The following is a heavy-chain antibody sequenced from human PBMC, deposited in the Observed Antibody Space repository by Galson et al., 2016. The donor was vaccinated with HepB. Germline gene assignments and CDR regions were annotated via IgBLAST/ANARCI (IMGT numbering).Heavy chain of an antibody. CDR3: ARGNYASGSYYDWYFDL. CDR2: ISWNGGRI. D-gene: IGHD3-10*01. V-gene: IGHV3-9*01. CDR1: GFTFDDYA. Sequence: SLRLSCAVSGFTFDDYAFHWVRQAPGKGLQWVSGISWNGGRIGYGDSVKGRFTISRDDAKNSLYLQMNSLRPEDTALYYCARGNYASGSYYDWYFDLWGRGTLVAVSS. J-gene: IGHJ2*01.